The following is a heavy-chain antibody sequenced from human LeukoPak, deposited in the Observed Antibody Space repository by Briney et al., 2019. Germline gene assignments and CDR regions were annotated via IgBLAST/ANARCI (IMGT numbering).Heavy chain of an antibody. CDR3: AKGDYDFWSGYYSAYYFDY. CDR2: ISGSGGST. Sequence: PGGSLRLSCAASEFTFSSYAMSWVRQAPGKGLEWVSAISGSGGSTYYADSVKGRFTISRDNSKNTLYLQMNSLRAEDTAVYYCAKGDYDFWSGYYSAYYFDYWGQGTLVTVSS. D-gene: IGHD3-3*01. J-gene: IGHJ4*02. V-gene: IGHV3-23*01. CDR1: EFTFSSYA.